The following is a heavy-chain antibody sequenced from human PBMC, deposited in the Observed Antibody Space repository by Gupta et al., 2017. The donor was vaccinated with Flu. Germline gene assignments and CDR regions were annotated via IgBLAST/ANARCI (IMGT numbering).Heavy chain of an antibody. Sequence: APGQGLEWMGWMSPNSDQTDFALKCQDRLTMTRDTSISTVYMELGSLRPDDTAVYFCARSRGYCRGGTCYSSPWYFDLWGRGTLVNVSS. CDR3: ARSRGYCRGGTCYSSPWYFDL. D-gene: IGHD2-15*01. V-gene: IGHV1-8*01. CDR2: MSPNSDQT. J-gene: IGHJ2*01.